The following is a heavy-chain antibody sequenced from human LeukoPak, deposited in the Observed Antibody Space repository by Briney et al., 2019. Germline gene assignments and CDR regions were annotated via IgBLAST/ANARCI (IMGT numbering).Heavy chain of an antibody. CDR3: ARQRTVSTTRGFDI. Sequence: PSETLSLTCAVSGDSIKNGAYTWSWIRQPPGKGLEWIGDIYHSGSTNYNPSLKSRVTLSVDMSKNQFSLNLSSVTAADTAVYWCARQRTVSTTRGFDIWGQGTMVTVS. V-gene: IGHV4-30-2*01. J-gene: IGHJ3*02. CDR2: IYHSGST. CDR1: GDSIKNGAYT. D-gene: IGHD5/OR15-5a*01.